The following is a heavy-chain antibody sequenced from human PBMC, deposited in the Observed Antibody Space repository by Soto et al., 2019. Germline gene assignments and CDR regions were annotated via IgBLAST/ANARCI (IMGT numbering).Heavy chain of an antibody. CDR1: GGSFSGYY. CDR3: ARGNYDSSGYYLDY. D-gene: IGHD3-22*01. V-gene: IGHV4-34*01. CDR2: INHSGST. Sequence: SETLSLTCAVYGGSFSGYYWSWIRQLPGKGLEWIGEINHSGSTNYNPSLKSRVTISVDTSKNQFSLNLNSVSAADTAVYYCARGNYDSSGYYLDYWGQGTPVNVSS. J-gene: IGHJ4*02.